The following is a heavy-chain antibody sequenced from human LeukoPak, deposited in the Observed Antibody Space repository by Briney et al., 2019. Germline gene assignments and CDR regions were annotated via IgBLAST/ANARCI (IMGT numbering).Heavy chain of an antibody. Sequence: SETLSLTCTVSGGSISGYYWSWIRQPPGKGLEWIGEINHSGSTNYNPSLKSRVTISVDTSKNQFSLKLSSVTAADTAVYYCARGFVRSYIFSVLVPNYFDYWGQGTLVTVSS. CDR3: ARGFVRSYIFSVLVPNYFDY. J-gene: IGHJ4*02. V-gene: IGHV4-34*01. CDR2: INHSGST. CDR1: GGSISGYY. D-gene: IGHD1-26*01.